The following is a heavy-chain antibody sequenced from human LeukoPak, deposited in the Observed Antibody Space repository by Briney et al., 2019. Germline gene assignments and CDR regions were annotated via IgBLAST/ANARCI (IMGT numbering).Heavy chain of an antibody. Sequence: GGSLRLSCAAPGLTFSNYNMNWVRQAPGKGLEWVSSISTSGSYIYYANSMKGRFTISRDNAKNSLYLQMNSLRVEDSAVYYCAELGITMIGGVWGKGTTVTISS. D-gene: IGHD3-10*02. CDR2: ISTSGSYI. CDR1: GLTFSNYN. CDR3: AELGITMIGGV. J-gene: IGHJ6*04. V-gene: IGHV3-21*01.